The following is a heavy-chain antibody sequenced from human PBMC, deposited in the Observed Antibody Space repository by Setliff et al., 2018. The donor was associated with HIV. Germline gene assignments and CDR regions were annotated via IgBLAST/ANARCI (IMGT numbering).Heavy chain of an antibody. CDR3: ARKEKGGAFDI. Sequence: SETLFLTCTVSGGPISSSSYYWGWIRQPPGKGLEWIGSIYYSGSTYYNPSLKSRVTISVDTPKNQFSLHLNSVTAADTAVYYCARKEKGGAFDIWGLGTLVTVSS. V-gene: IGHV4-39*07. CDR2: IYYSGST. CDR1: GGPISSSSYY. J-gene: IGHJ3*02.